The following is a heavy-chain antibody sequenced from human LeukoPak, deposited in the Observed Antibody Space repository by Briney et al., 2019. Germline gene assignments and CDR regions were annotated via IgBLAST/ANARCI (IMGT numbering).Heavy chain of an antibody. CDR3: ARDRGAYYGSGMTYNWFDP. CDR1: GGSISSRSYY. Sequence: SETLSLTCSVSGGSISSRSYYWGWIRQPPGKGLEWIGSIYYSGSTYYNPSLKSRVTISLNTSKNQFSLKLSSVTAADTAVYYCARDRGAYYGSGMTYNWFDPWGQGTLVTVSS. CDR2: IYYSGST. V-gene: IGHV4-39*07. J-gene: IGHJ5*02. D-gene: IGHD3-10*01.